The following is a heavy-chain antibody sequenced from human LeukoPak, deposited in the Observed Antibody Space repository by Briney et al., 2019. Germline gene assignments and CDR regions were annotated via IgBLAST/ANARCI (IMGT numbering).Heavy chain of an antibody. J-gene: IGHJ4*02. Sequence: GGSLRLSCAASGFTFSSYAMSWVRQAPGKGLEWVSAISGSGGSTYYADSVKGRFTTSRDNSKNTLYLQMNSLRAEDTAVYYCAKSDRVLSVSDYWGQGTLVTVSS. CDR3: AKSDRVLSVSDY. CDR2: ISGSGGST. CDR1: GFTFSSYA. V-gene: IGHV3-23*01. D-gene: IGHD2-8*01.